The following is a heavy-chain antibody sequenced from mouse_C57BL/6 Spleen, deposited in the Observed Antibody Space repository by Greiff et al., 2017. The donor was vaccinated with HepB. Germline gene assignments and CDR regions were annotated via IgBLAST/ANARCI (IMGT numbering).Heavy chain of an antibody. Sequence: LQPGAELVKPGASVKMSCKASGYTFTSYWITWVKQRPGQGLEWIGDIYPGSGSTNYNEKFKSKATLTVDTSSSTAYMQLSSLTSEDSAVYYCARSAYGLYYFDYWGQGTTLTVSS. CDR1: GYTFTSYW. D-gene: IGHD2-2*01. V-gene: IGHV1-55*01. CDR3: ARSAYGLYYFDY. J-gene: IGHJ2*01. CDR2: IYPGSGST.